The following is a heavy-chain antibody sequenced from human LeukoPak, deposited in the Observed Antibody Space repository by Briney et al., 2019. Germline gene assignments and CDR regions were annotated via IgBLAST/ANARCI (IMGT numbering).Heavy chain of an antibody. CDR1: GFTFSSYA. V-gene: IGHV3-23*01. CDR2: ISISGTGT. CDR3: AKITLGYGDAFDI. D-gene: IGHD5-12*01. Sequence: PGGSLRLSCAASGFTFSSYAMSWVRHAPGKGLERVSGISISGTGTYYADSVKGRFTISRYNSKNTLFLQMNSLRAEDTAVYYCAKITLGYGDAFDIWGQGTMVTVSS. J-gene: IGHJ3*02.